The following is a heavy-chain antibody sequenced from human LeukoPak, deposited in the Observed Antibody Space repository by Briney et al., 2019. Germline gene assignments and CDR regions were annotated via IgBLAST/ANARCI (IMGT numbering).Heavy chain of an antibody. CDR3: ARGRYCTNGVCYYWFDP. V-gene: IGHV1-18*01. CDR2: ISAYNGNT. Sequence: GSVKVSCKASGYTFTSYGISWVRQAPGQGLEWMGWISAYNGNTNYAQKLQGRVTMTTDTSTSTAYMELRSLRSDDTAVYYCARGRYCTNGVCYYWFDPWGQGTLVTVSS. J-gene: IGHJ5*02. D-gene: IGHD2-8*01. CDR1: GYTFTSYG.